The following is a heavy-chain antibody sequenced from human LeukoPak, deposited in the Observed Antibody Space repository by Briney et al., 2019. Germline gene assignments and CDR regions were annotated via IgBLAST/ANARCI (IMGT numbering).Heavy chain of an antibody. Sequence: GGSLRLSCAASGFTFSNYGMHWVRQAPGKGLEWVTLIWSDGSNKYYVDSVKGRFTISRDNSMNTLYLQMNSLRAEDTAVYYCARDRGYTYGHPFDYWGQGTLVTVSS. CDR1: GFTFSNYG. CDR2: IWSDGSNK. D-gene: IGHD5-18*01. CDR3: ARDRGYTYGHPFDY. J-gene: IGHJ4*02. V-gene: IGHV3-33*01.